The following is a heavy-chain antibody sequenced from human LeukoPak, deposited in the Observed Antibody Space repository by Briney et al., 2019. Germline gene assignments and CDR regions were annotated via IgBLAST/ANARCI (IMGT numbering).Heavy chain of an antibody. D-gene: IGHD3-22*01. CDR2: SNAGNGNT. V-gene: IGHV1-3*02. Sequence: ASVKVSCKASGYTFTSYAMHWVRQAPGQRLEWMGWSNAGNGNTKYSQEFQGRVTITRDTSASTAYMELSSLRSEDTAVYYCASVETYYYDRGDAFDIWGQGTMVTVSS. CDR1: GYTFTSYA. CDR3: ASVETYYYDRGDAFDI. J-gene: IGHJ3*02.